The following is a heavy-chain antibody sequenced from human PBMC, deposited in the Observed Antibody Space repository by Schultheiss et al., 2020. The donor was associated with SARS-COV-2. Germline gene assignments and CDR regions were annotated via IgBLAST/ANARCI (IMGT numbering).Heavy chain of an antibody. CDR2: ISGSGGST. Sequence: GGSLRLSCAASGFTFSSYAMSWARQAPGKGLEWVSAISGSGGSTYYADSVKGRFTISRDNSKNTLYLQMNSLRAEDTAVYYCAKVGELLWFGELFPFDYWGQGTLVTVSS. CDR1: GFTFSSYA. V-gene: IGHV3-23*01. CDR3: AKVGELLWFGELFPFDY. J-gene: IGHJ4*02. D-gene: IGHD3-10*01.